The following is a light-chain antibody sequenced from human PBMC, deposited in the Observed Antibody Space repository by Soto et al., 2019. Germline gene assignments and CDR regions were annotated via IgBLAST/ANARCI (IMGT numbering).Light chain of an antibody. CDR3: QQYGSSPGLT. CDR2: GAS. J-gene: IGKJ4*01. CDR1: QSVSNSY. Sequence: EIGLTQSPGNLSLSPGERATRACRASQSVSNSYLAWYQQKPGQAPRLLIYGASSRATGIPDRFSGSGSGTDFTLTISRLEPEDFAVYYCQQYGSSPGLTFGGGTKVDIK. V-gene: IGKV3-20*01.